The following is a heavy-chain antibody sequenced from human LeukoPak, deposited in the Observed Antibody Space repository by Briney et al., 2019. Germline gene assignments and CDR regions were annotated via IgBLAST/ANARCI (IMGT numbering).Heavy chain of an antibody. CDR1: GGSFSGYY. CDR3: ARRPMDTSSSTSCYLDY. CDR2: INHSGST. J-gene: IGHJ4*02. V-gene: IGHV4-34*01. D-gene: IGHD2-2*01. Sequence: SETLSLTCAVYGGSFSGYYWSWIRQPPGKGLEWMGEINHSGSTNYNPSFKSRVTISVDTSKNQFSLKLSSVTAADTAVYYCARRPMDTSSSTSCYLDYWGQGTLVTVSS.